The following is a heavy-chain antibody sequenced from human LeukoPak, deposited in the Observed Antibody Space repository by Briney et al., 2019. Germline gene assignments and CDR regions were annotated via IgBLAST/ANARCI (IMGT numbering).Heavy chain of an antibody. CDR2: ISGSGSNT. V-gene: IGHV3-23*01. CDR1: GFTFSSYA. CDR3: AKARAGDITAAFNY. D-gene: IGHD6-13*01. Sequence: GGSLRLSCAASGFTFSSYAMSWVRQAPGKGLEWVSGISGSGSNTYYADSVKGRFTISRDNSENTVNLQMNSLRAEDTAFYYCAKARAGDITAAFNYWGQETLVTVSS. J-gene: IGHJ4*02.